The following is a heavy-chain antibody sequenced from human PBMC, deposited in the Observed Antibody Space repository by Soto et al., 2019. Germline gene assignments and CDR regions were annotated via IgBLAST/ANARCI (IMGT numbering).Heavy chain of an antibody. CDR3: ARFDDDYGDYTPGN. CDR2: IIPIFGTA. V-gene: IGHV1-69*13. Sequence: ASVKVSCKASGGTFSSYAISWVRQAPGQGLEWMGGIIPIFGTANYAQKFQGRVTITADESTSTAYMELSSLRSDDTAVYYCARFDDDYGDYTPGNWGQGTLVTVSS. J-gene: IGHJ4*02. D-gene: IGHD4-17*01. CDR1: GGTFSSYA.